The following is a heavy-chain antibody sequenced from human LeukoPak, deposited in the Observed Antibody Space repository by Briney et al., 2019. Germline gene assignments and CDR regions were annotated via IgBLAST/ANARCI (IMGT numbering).Heavy chain of an antibody. Sequence: SETLSLTCTVSGGSISSYYWSWIRQPPGKGLEWIGYIYYSGSTNYNPSLKSRVTISVDTSKIQFSLKLSSVTAADTAVYYCAREGGFYRPLDYSGQGILVTVSS. CDR1: GGSISSYY. J-gene: IGHJ4*02. V-gene: IGHV4-59*12. CDR3: AREGGFYRPLDY. CDR2: IYYSGST. D-gene: IGHD3-16*02.